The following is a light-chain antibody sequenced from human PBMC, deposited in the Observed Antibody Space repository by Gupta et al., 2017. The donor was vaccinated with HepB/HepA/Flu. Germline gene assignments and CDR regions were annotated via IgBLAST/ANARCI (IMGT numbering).Light chain of an antibody. Sequence: DIVMNQSPDSLAVSLGERATINCKSSQSVLYSSNNKNYLAWYQQKPGQPPKLLIYWASTRESGVPDRFSGSGSGTDFTLTISSLQAEDVAVYYCQQYYSTPGTFGQGTKLEIK. CDR3: QQYYSTPGT. V-gene: IGKV4-1*01. CDR2: WAS. J-gene: IGKJ1*01. CDR1: QSVLYSSNNKNY.